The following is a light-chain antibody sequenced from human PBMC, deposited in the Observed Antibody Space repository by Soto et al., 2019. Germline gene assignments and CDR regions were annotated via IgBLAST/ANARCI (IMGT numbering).Light chain of an antibody. Sequence: AIQLTQSPSSLSSSVGDTVTITCRASQDITTDLAWYQQSPGKAPVLLIYEASRLESGVPSRFSGSGSGTEFSLTISNLQPEDFATYICQQFYTYPRAFGQGTKVDIK. CDR2: EAS. CDR3: QQFYTYPRA. J-gene: IGKJ1*01. CDR1: QDITTD. V-gene: IGKV1-13*02.